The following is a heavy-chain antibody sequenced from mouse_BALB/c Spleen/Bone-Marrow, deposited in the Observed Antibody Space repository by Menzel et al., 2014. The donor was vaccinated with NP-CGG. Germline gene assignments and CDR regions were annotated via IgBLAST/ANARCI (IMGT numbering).Heavy chain of an antibody. V-gene: IGHV5-9-3*01. CDR2: ISSGGSYT. CDR1: GFTFSSCA. Sequence: DVMLVESGGGLVKPGGSLTLSCAASGFTFSSCAMSWVRQTQEKRLEWVATISSGGSYTYYPDSVKGRFTISRDNAKNSLYLQMSSLRAEDTAMYYCSRQRDGSYAMDYWGQGTSVTGSS. D-gene: IGHD2-3*01. J-gene: IGHJ4*01. CDR3: SRQRDGSYAMDY.